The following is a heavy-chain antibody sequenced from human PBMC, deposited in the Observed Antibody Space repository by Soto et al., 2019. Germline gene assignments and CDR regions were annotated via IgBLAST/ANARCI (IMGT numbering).Heavy chain of an antibody. Sequence: PSETLSLTCTVSGGSISSGYYYWSWIRQPPGKGLEWIGYIYYSGSTYYNPSLKSRVTISVDTSKNQFSLKLSSVTAADTAVYYCASSRNYDFWSGYGYGNFDYWGQGTLVTVSS. CDR2: IYYSGST. J-gene: IGHJ4*02. CDR1: GGSISSGYYY. V-gene: IGHV4-30-4*01. CDR3: ASSRNYDFWSGYGYGNFDY. D-gene: IGHD3-3*01.